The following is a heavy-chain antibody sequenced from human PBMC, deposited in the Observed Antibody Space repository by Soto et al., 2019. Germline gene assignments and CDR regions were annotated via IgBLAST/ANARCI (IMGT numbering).Heavy chain of an antibody. CDR1: GYTFTGYY. CDR3: AREAHSSSWYSPYYYYGMDV. J-gene: IGHJ6*02. CDR2: INPNSGGT. V-gene: IGHV1-2*04. Sequence: ASVKVSCKASGYTFTGYYMHWVRQAPGQGLEWMGWINPNSGGTNYAQKFQGWVTMTKDTSISTAYMELSRLRSDDTAVYYCAREAHSSSWYSPYYYYGMDVWGQGTTVTVSS. D-gene: IGHD6-13*01.